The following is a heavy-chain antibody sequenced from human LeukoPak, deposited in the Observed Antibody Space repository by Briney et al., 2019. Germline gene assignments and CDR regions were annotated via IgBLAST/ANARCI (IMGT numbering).Heavy chain of an antibody. D-gene: IGHD3/OR15-3a*01. CDR3: ARVGERDWLKDV. J-gene: IGHJ6*02. V-gene: IGHV1-8*01. CDR2: MNPNSGNT. Sequence: ASVKVSCKASGYTFTSYDINWVRQATGQGLEWMGWMNPNSGNTGYAQRFQGRVTMTRNTSISTAYMELSSLRSEDTAVYYCARVGERDWLKDVWGQGTTVTVSS. CDR1: GYTFTSYD.